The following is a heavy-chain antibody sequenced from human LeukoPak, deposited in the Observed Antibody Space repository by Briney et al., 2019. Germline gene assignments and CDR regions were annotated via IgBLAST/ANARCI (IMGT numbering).Heavy chain of an antibody. Sequence: SETLSLTCTVSGGSISGYYWSWIRQPPGKGLEWIGYVYYRGSTNYNPSLKGRVTISVDLSKHQFFLRLTSLTAADTAVYYCVRHLAVAGTGFDYWGQGALVTVSS. CDR2: VYYRGST. CDR1: GGSISGYY. CDR3: VRHLAVAGTGFDY. D-gene: IGHD6-19*01. J-gene: IGHJ4*02. V-gene: IGHV4-59*08.